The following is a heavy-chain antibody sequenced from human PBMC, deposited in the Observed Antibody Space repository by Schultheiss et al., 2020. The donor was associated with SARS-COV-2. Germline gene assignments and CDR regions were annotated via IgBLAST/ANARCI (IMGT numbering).Heavy chain of an antibody. CDR1: GFTFDDYA. CDR2: ISYDGSNK. V-gene: IGHV3-30*03. CDR3: ARDCDGGSCYRFDY. D-gene: IGHD2-15*01. Sequence: GGSLRLSCAASGFTFDDYAMHWVRQAPGKGLEWVAVISYDGSNKYYADSVKGRFTISRDNSKNTLYLQMNSLRAEDTAVYYCARDCDGGSCYRFDYWGQGTLVTVSS. J-gene: IGHJ4*02.